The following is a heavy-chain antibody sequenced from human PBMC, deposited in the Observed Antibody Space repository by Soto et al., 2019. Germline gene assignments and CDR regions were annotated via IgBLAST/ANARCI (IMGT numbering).Heavy chain of an antibody. Sequence: PGGSLRLSCAASGFTFSSYAMSWVRQAPGKGLEWVSAISGSGGSTYYADSVKGRFTISRDNSKNTLYLQMNSLRAEDTAVYYCANPDSSGYYAQPFDYWGQGTLVTVSS. D-gene: IGHD3-22*01. CDR2: ISGSGGST. CDR3: ANPDSSGYYAQPFDY. V-gene: IGHV3-23*01. J-gene: IGHJ4*02. CDR1: GFTFSSYA.